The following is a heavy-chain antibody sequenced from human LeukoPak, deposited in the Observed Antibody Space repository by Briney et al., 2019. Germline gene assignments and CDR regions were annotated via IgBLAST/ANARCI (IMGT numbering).Heavy chain of an antibody. CDR1: GLPLRNYW. Sequence: GGSLSLPCAPSGLPLRNYWMTWLRRAPGEGLELVANINQEGSQKYCLDSVEGRFTICKDNAKNARVLQMNSYRAEGTTVYYFARVDYTVNGNLYWGEGTLVTVSS. CDR3: ARVDYTVNGNLY. D-gene: IGHD4-11*01. V-gene: IGHV3-7*01. CDR2: INQEGSQK. J-gene: IGHJ4*02.